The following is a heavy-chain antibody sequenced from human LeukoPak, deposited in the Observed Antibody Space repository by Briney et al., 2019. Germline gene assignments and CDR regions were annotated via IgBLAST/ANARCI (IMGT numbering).Heavy chain of an antibody. CDR2: IGSDGGST. Sequence: GGSLRLSCTASGFTFSGYWMNWVRQAPGKGLVWVSRIGSDGGSTTYADSVKGRFTISRDNAKNTLYLQMNSLRAEDTAVYYCARVSDYGDYFWYFDLWGRGTMVSVSS. D-gene: IGHD4-17*01. CDR1: GFTFSGYW. CDR3: ARVSDYGDYFWYFDL. J-gene: IGHJ2*01. V-gene: IGHV3-74*03.